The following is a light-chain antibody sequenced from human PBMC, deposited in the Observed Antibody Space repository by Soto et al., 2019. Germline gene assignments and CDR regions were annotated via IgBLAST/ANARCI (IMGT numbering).Light chain of an antibody. CDR2: DAS. Sequence: EIVLTQSPATLSLSPGERATLSCRASQSVYNYLAWYQQKPGQAPRLLIYDASNRATGIPARFSGSGSGTDFTLTISSLEPEDFAIYYCHQRNNWPLTFGGGTKVEIK. CDR3: HQRNNWPLT. J-gene: IGKJ4*01. CDR1: QSVYNY. V-gene: IGKV3-11*01.